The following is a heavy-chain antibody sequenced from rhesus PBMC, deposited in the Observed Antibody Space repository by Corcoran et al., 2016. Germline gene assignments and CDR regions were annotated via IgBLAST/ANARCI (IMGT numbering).Heavy chain of an antibody. CDR1: GFTFSAYY. CDR3: ARDSVVDRYRGLDS. Sequence: EVQLVESGGGLAKPGGSLRLSCAASGFTFSAYYIHWVLQVSGKVLEWVLRISIVGGSTWYADSVKGRFTISRENAKNTLYLQMNSLRAEDTAVYYCARDSVVDRYRGLDSWGQGVVVTVSS. CDR2: ISIVGGST. V-gene: IGHV3-59*01. D-gene: IGHD2-27*01. J-gene: IGHJ6*01.